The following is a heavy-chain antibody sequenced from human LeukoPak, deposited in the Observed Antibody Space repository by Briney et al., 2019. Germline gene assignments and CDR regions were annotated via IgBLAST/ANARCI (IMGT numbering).Heavy chain of an antibody. Sequence: PGGSLRLSCAASGFTFSSYWMHWVRQAPGKGLVWVSRINSDESSTSYADSVKGRFTISRDNAKNTLYLQMNSLRAEDTAVYYCASHYGDYTEPVDYWGQGTLVTVSS. D-gene: IGHD4-17*01. V-gene: IGHV3-74*01. CDR1: GFTFSSYW. J-gene: IGHJ4*02. CDR2: INSDESST. CDR3: ASHYGDYTEPVDY.